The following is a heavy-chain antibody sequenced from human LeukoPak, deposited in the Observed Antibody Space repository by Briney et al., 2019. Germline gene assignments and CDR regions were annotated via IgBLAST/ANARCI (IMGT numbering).Heavy chain of an antibody. D-gene: IGHD2-15*01. CDR2: IYSGGST. J-gene: IGHJ5*02. CDR3: AKGPNSAATGYLNWFDP. Sequence: GGSLRLSCAASGFTVSSNYMSWVRQAPGKGLEWVSVIYSGGSTYYADSVKGRFTISRDNSKNTLYLQMNSLRADDTAVYYCAKGPNSAATGYLNWFDPWGQGTLVTVSS. CDR1: GFTVSSNY. V-gene: IGHV3-53*01.